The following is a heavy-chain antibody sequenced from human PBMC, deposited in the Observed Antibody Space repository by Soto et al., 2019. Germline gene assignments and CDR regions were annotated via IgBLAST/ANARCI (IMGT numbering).Heavy chain of an antibody. D-gene: IGHD1-26*01. V-gene: IGHV5-51*01. CDR2: IYPGDSDT. J-gene: IGHJ6*03. CDR1: GYSFTSYW. Sequence: GESLKISCKGSGYSFTSYWIGWVRQMPGKGLEWMGIIYPGDSDTRYSPSFQGQVTISADKSISTAYLQWSSLKASDTAMYYCARRALPTNYYYYMDVWGKGTTVTVSS. CDR3: ARRALPTNYYYYMDV.